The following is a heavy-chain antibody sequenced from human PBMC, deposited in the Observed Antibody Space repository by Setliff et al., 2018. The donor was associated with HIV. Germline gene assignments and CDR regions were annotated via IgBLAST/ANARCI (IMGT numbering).Heavy chain of an antibody. CDR3: ATFPITIFGVVGVRDV. D-gene: IGHD3-3*01. Sequence: GSPRLSCAASGVTFSSYAMSWVRQAPGKGLEWVSVISSSGGNTHYADSVKGRFTISRDNSKNTLYLQMNSLRAEDTAVYYCATFPITIFGVVGVRDVWGQGTTVTVSS. V-gene: IGHV3-23*01. CDR2: ISSSGGNT. CDR1: GVTFSSYA. J-gene: IGHJ6*02.